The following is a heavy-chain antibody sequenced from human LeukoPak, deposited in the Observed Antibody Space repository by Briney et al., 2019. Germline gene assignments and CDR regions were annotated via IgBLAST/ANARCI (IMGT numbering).Heavy chain of an antibody. CDR2: ISGSGGST. V-gene: IGHV3-23*01. CDR3: ARGGQWLVRPFDY. J-gene: IGHJ4*02. Sequence: GGSLRLSCAASGFTFSSYSMNWVRQAPGKGLEWVSAISGSGGSTYYADSVKGRFTISRDNSKNTLYLQMNSLRAEDTAVYYCARGGQWLVRPFDYWGQGTLVTVSS. D-gene: IGHD6-19*01. CDR1: GFTFSSYS.